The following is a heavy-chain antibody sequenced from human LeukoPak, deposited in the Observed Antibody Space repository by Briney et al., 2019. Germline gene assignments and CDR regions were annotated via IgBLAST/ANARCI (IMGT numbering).Heavy chain of an antibody. D-gene: IGHD3-22*01. Sequence: GGSLRLSCAASGFTFSSYAMSWVRQVPGKGLEWVSVISGSGGSTYYADSVKGRFTISRDNSKNTLYLQMNSLRAEDTAVYYCAKDQIGMIVVVPDYWGQGTLVTVSS. CDR2: ISGSGGST. CDR3: AKDQIGMIVVVPDY. J-gene: IGHJ4*02. CDR1: GFTFSSYA. V-gene: IGHV3-23*01.